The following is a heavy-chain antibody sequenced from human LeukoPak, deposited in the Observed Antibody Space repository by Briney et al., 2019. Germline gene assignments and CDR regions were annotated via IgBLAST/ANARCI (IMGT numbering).Heavy chain of an antibody. J-gene: IGHJ6*03. CDR1: GYTFTNYW. V-gene: IGHV5-51*01. CDR3: ARQVDYYYYMDV. Sequence: GESLKISCKGSGYTFTNYWIGWVRQVPGKGLEWMGIIYPDDSDTRYRPSFQGQVTISADKSISTAYLQWSSLKASDTAMYYCARQVDYYYYMDVWGKGTTVTISS. CDR2: IYPDDSDT.